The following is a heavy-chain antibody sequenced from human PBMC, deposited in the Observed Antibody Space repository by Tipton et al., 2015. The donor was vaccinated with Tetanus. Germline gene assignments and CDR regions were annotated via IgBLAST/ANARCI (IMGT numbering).Heavy chain of an antibody. V-gene: IGHV1-69*01. CDR1: GGTFTNYA. D-gene: IGHD6-6*01. CDR3: AREGDGSSSEFDY. J-gene: IGHJ4*02. Sequence: QVQLVQSGAEMKKPGSSVKVSCKASGGTFTNYALSWVRQAPGQGLEWVGGITPIFGTTNSAPKFQGRVTITADESTNTAYMELSSLTSEDTAVYYCAREGDGSSSEFDYWGQGTLVTVSA. CDR2: ITPIFGTT.